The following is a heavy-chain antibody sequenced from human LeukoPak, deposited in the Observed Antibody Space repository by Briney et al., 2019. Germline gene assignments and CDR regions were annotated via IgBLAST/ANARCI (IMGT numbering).Heavy chain of an antibody. V-gene: IGHV1-18*01. Sequence: ASVKVSCKASGYTFTSYGISWVRRAPGQGLEWMGWISAYNGNTNYAQKPQGRVTMTTDTSTSTAYMELRSLRSDDTAVYYCARDNGYDFWSGYPGGFQHWGQGTLVTVSS. J-gene: IGHJ1*01. CDR3: ARDNGYDFWSGYPGGFQH. D-gene: IGHD3-3*01. CDR2: ISAYNGNT. CDR1: GYTFTSYG.